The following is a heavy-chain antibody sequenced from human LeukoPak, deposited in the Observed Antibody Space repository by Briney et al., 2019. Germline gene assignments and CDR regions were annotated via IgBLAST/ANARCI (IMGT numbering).Heavy chain of an antibody. CDR2: IYYSGST. J-gene: IGHJ4*02. D-gene: IGHD6-19*01. CDR1: GGSISSYY. V-gene: IGHV4-59*01. CDR3: ARGFYSSGWYYFDY. Sequence: PSETLSLTCTVSGGSISSYYWSWIRQPPGKGLEWIGYIYYSGSTNYNPSLKSRVTISVDTSKNQFSLELSSVTAADTAVYYCARGFYSSGWYYFDYWGQGTLVTVSS.